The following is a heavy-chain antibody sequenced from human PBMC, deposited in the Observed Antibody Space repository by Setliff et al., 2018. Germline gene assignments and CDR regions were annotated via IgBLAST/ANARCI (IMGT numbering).Heavy chain of an antibody. J-gene: IGHJ4*02. CDR1: GGSFSGYY. CDR3: ARGPRYSGSYYVNY. Sequence: PSETLSLTCAVYGGSFSGYYWTWIRQPPGKGLEWIGEINHSGSSNHNPSLKSRVTISVDMSKNQFSLNLSSVTAADTAVYYCARGPRYSGSYYVNYWGQGTLVTVSS. D-gene: IGHD1-26*01. V-gene: IGHV4-34*01. CDR2: INHSGSS.